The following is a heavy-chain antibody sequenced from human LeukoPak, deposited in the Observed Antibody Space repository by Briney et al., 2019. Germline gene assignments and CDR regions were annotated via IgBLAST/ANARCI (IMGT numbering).Heavy chain of an antibody. CDR1: GFTFSNYA. CDR2: ISGSGDST. D-gene: IGHD3-10*01. Sequence: GGSLRLSCAASGFTFSNYAMRWVRQAPGKGLEWVSGISGSGDSTYYADSVKGRFTISRDNSKNTLYLEVISLTAEDTAVYYCAKDDAWLRFGEWSQGTLVTVSS. V-gene: IGHV3-23*01. CDR3: AKDDAWLRFGE. J-gene: IGHJ4*02.